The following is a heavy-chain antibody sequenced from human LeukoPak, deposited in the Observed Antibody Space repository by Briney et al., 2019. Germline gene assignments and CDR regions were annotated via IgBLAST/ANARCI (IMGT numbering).Heavy chain of an antibody. V-gene: IGHV4-34*01. CDR1: GGSFSGYY. CDR3: ARGRAWGVFLGAFDI. Sequence: PSETLSLTCAVYGGSFSGYYWSWIRQPPGKGLEWIGEINHSGSTNYNPSLKSRVTISVDTSKNQFSLKLSSVTAADTAVYYCARGRAWGVFLGAFDIWGQGTMVTVSS. J-gene: IGHJ3*02. CDR2: INHSGST. D-gene: IGHD2-8*01.